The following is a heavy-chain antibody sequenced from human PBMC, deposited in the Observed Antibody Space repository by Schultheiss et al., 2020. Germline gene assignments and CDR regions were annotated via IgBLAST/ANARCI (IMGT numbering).Heavy chain of an antibody. CDR1: GGSISSGSYY. J-gene: IGHJ4*02. D-gene: IGHD6-6*01. CDR3: ARGRSSYFLDY. CDR2: IYTSGST. V-gene: IGHV4-61*02. Sequence: SETLSLTCTVSGGSISSGSYYWSWIRQPSGKGLEWIGRIYTSGSTNYNPSLKSRVTISVDTSKNQFSLKLSSVTAADTAVYYCARGRSSYFLDYWGQGTLVTVSS.